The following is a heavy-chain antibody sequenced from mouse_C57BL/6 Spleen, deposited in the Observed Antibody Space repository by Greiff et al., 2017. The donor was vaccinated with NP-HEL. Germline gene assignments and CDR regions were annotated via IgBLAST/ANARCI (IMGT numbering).Heavy chain of an antibody. CDR3: ARGGSNWVFAY. V-gene: IGHV1-80*01. CDR2: IYPGDGDT. Sequence: VKLVESGAELVKPGASVKISCKASGYAFSSYWMNWVKQRPGKGLEWIGQIYPGDGDTNYNGKFKGKATLTADKSSSTAYMQLSSLTSEDSAVYFCARGGSNWVFAYWGQGTLVTVSA. D-gene: IGHD4-1*01. CDR1: GYAFSSYW. J-gene: IGHJ3*01.